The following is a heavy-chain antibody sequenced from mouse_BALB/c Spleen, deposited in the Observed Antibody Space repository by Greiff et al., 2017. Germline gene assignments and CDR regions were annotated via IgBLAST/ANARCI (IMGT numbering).Heavy chain of an antibody. Sequence: VMLVESGPGLVAPSQSLSITCTVSGFSLTSYGVHWVRQPPGKGLEWLGVIWAGGSTNYNSALMSRLSISKDNSKSQVFLKMNSLQTDDTAMYYCARDPKYYGYDLGYAMDYWGQGTSVTVSS. CDR1: GFSLTSYG. CDR3: ARDPKYYGYDLGYAMDY. V-gene: IGHV2-9*02. CDR2: IWAGGST. J-gene: IGHJ4*01. D-gene: IGHD1-2*01.